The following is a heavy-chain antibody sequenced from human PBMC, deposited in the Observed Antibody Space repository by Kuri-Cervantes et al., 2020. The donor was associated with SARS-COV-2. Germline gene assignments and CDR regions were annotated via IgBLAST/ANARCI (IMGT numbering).Heavy chain of an antibody. V-gene: IGHV5-51*01. CDR1: GYSFTSYW. Sequence: KVSCKGSGYSFTSYWIGWVRQMPGKGLEWMGIIYPGDSDTRYSPSFQGQVTISADKSISTAYLQWSSLKASDTAMYYCARLSSSWYPPFDYWGQGTLVTVSS. CDR3: ARLSSSWYPPFDY. CDR2: IYPGDSDT. D-gene: IGHD6-13*01. J-gene: IGHJ4*02.